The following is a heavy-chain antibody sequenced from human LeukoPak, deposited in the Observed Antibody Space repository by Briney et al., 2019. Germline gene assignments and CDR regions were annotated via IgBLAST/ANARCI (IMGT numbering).Heavy chain of an antibody. CDR3: ARHVSVTMVRGVIIDY. Sequence: PSETLSLTCTVSGGSISSSSYYWGWIRQPPGKGLEWIGSIYYSGSTYYNPSLKSRVTMSVDASKNQFSLKFSSVTAADTAVYYCARHVSVTMVRGVIIDYWGQGTLVTVSS. J-gene: IGHJ4*02. CDR1: GGSISSSSYY. D-gene: IGHD3-10*01. CDR2: IYYSGST. V-gene: IGHV4-39*01.